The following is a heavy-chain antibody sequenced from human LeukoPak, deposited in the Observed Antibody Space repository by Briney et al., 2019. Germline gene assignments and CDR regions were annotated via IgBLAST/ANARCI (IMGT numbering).Heavy chain of an antibody. J-gene: IGHJ4*02. D-gene: IGHD6-19*01. Sequence: GGSLRLSCAASGFNFASNWMHWVRQTPGKGLMWVSRINSGGSGTSYADSVEGRFTISRDNAKNTLYLQMNSLRAEDTAVYYCVKLSSGSGSKFGFDSWGQGTLVTVSS. CDR3: VKLSSGSGSKFGFDS. CDR2: INSGGSGT. V-gene: IGHV3-74*01. CDR1: GFNFASNW.